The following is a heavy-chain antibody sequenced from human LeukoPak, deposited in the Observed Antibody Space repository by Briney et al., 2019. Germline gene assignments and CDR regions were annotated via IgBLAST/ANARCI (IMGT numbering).Heavy chain of an antibody. V-gene: IGHV3-30-3*01. CDR1: GFKFRTYW. J-gene: IGHJ6*02. CDR2: TSFDGGQT. CDR3: AGTPGVGGWTWWYFYGLDV. Sequence: QPGGSLRLSCAASGFKFRTYWLGWVRQAPGKGLEWLAVTSFDGGQTSYADSVKGRFTIYRDNSKNTLYLQMNSLRPDDTAVYYCAGTPGVGGWTWWYFYGLDVWGRGTTVVVSS. D-gene: IGHD3-3*01.